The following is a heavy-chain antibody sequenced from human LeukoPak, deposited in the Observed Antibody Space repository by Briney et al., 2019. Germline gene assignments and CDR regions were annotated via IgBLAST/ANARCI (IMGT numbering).Heavy chain of an antibody. CDR1: GFTFSSYG. D-gene: IGHD3-22*01. CDR3: AKGAHPYYYDSSGYIPVDY. V-gene: IGHV3-30*02. CDR2: IRYDGSNK. J-gene: IGHJ4*02. Sequence: GRSLRLSCAASGFTFSSYGMHWVRQAPGKGLEWVAFIRYDGSNKYYADSVKGRFTISRDNSKNTLYLQMSSLRAEDTAVYYCAKGAHPYYYDSSGYIPVDYWGQGTLVTVSS.